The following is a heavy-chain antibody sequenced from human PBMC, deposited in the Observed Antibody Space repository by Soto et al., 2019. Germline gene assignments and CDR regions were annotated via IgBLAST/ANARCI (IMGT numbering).Heavy chain of an antibody. CDR1: GFTFSSYA. Sequence: GGSLRLSCAASGFTFSSYAMGWVRQPPGRGLEWVSVISGSGATTYYADSVKGRFTISRDNSKNTLYLQVNSLRVEDTAVYYCARPANYHGSTRAFDYWGQGTQVTVSS. D-gene: IGHD3-10*01. J-gene: IGHJ4*02. CDR2: ISGSGATT. CDR3: ARPANYHGSTRAFDY. V-gene: IGHV3-23*01.